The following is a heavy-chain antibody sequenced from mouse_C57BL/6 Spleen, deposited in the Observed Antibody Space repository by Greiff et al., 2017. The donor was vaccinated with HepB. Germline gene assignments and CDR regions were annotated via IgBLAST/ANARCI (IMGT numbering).Heavy chain of an antibody. J-gene: IGHJ2*01. CDR1: GYTFTSYW. CDR3: AREVTTVPVTGTHDY. Sequence: QVQLQQPGAELVKPGASVKLSCKASGYTFTSYWMHWVKQRPGQGLEWIGMIHPNSGSTNYNEKFKSKATLTVDNSSSTAYMQLSSLTSEDSAVYYCAREVTTVPVTGTHDYWGQGTTLTVSS. D-gene: IGHD1-1*01. V-gene: IGHV1-64*01. CDR2: IHPNSGST.